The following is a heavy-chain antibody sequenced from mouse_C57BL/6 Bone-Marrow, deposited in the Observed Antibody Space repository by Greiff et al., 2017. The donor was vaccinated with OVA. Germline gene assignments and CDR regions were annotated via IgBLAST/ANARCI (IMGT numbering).Heavy chain of an antibody. V-gene: IGHV1-64*01. J-gene: IGHJ3*01. Sequence: QVQLKQSGAELVKPGASVKLSCKASGYTFTSYWMHWVKQRPGQGLEWIGMIHPNSGSTNYNEKFKSKATLTVDKSSSTAYMQLSSLTSEDSAVYYCARVDSSGYWFAYWGQGTLVTVSA. CDR3: ARVDSSGYWFAY. D-gene: IGHD3-2*02. CDR1: GYTFTSYW. CDR2: IHPNSGST.